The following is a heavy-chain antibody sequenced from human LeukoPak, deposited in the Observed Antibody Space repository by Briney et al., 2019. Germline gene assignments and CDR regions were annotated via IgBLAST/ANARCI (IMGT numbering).Heavy chain of an antibody. Sequence: GGSLRLSCAASGFTVSSNYMSWVRQAPGKGLEWVSAISGSGGSTYYADSMKGRFTISRDNSKNTLYLQMNSLRAEDTAVYYCAKTLGYCSGGSCYSGVIDYWGQGTLVTVSS. J-gene: IGHJ4*02. CDR1: GFTVSSNY. D-gene: IGHD2-15*01. CDR2: ISGSGGST. V-gene: IGHV3-23*01. CDR3: AKTLGYCSGGSCYSGVIDY.